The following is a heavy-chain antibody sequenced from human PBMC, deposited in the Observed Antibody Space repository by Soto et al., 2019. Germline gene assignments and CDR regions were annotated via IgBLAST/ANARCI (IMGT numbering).Heavy chain of an antibody. CDR3: AKSRYSYEAYYYGMDV. CDR2: ISGSGGST. CDR1: GFTFSSYV. V-gene: IGHV3-23*01. D-gene: IGHD5-18*01. J-gene: IGHJ6*02. Sequence: GGSLRLSCAASGFTFSSYVMSWVRQAPGKGLEWVSGISGSGGSTYYADSVKGRFTISRDNSKNTLYLQMNSLRAEDTAVYYCAKSRYSYEAYYYGMDVWGQGTTVTVSS.